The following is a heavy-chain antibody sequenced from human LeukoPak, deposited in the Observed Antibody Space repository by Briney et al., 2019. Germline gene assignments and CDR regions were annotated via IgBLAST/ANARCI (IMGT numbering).Heavy chain of an antibody. Sequence: GASVKVSCKASGGTLSSYAISWVRQAPGQGLEWMGGIIPIFGTANYAQKFQGRVTITADESTSTAYMELSSLRSEDTAVYYCARESRGVVVVPAAWFDPWGQGTLVTVSS. CDR2: IIPIFGTA. D-gene: IGHD2-2*01. CDR1: GGTLSSYA. J-gene: IGHJ5*02. CDR3: ARESRGVVVVPAAWFDP. V-gene: IGHV1-69*13.